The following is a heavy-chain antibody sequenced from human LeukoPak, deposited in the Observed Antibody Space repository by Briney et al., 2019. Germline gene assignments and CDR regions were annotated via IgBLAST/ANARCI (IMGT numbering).Heavy chain of an antibody. CDR1: GLYFTSFT. V-gene: IGHV3-30-3*01. Sequence: GGSLRLSCAASGLYFTSFTMHWVRQAPGTGLEWVTLISSDGGSQYYADSVKGRFTISRDTSNNTLFLQMDSLRTGDTAMYYCARASFDVWGQGTMVTVSS. CDR2: ISSDGGSQ. J-gene: IGHJ3*01. CDR3: ARASFDV.